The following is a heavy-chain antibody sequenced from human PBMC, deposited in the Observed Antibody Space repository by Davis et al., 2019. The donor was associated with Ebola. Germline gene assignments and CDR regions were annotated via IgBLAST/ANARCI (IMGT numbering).Heavy chain of an antibody. Sequence: ASVTVSCKASAYTFTSYPMHWVRQAPGQGLEWMGWINTNTGIPTYAQGFTGRFVFSLDTSVSTAYLQISSLQADDTAVYYCARDSNYYDETYGMDVWGQGTTVSVSS. V-gene: IGHV7-4-1*02. CDR1: AYTFTSYP. D-gene: IGHD3-22*01. CDR2: INTNTGIP. J-gene: IGHJ6*02. CDR3: ARDSNYYDETYGMDV.